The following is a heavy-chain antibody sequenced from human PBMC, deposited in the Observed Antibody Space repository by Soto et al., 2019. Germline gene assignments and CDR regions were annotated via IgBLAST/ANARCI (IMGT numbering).Heavy chain of an antibody. CDR1: GGAISGSHW. V-gene: IGHV4-4*02. D-gene: IGHD6-13*01. CDR2: IYHNENT. CDR3: AGDPVAASGTAFDV. Sequence: GTLSLTCAVSGGAISGSHWWSWVRQPPGRPLEWIAEIYHNENTNYNPSLRSRVTISVDKSKNQFSLNLISVTAADTAMYYCAGDPVAASGTAFDVWGQGTMV. J-gene: IGHJ3*01.